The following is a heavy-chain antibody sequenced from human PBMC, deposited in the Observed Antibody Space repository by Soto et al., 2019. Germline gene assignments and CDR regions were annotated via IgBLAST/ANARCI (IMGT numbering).Heavy chain of an antibody. J-gene: IGHJ3*02. CDR1: GYTLTELS. D-gene: IGHD5-12*01. CDR3: ATPPPIVATMTLDAFDI. CDR2: FDPEDGET. V-gene: IGHV1-24*01. Sequence: ASVKVSCQVSGYTLTELSMHWVRQAPGKGLEWMGGFDPEDGETIYAQKFQGRVTMTEDTSTDTAYMELSSLRSEDTAVYYCATPPPIVATMTLDAFDIWGQGTMVTVSS.